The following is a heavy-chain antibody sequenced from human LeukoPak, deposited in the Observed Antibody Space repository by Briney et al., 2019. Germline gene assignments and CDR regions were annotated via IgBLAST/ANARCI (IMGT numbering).Heavy chain of an antibody. CDR1: GFTFSSYT. CDR3: ARGASLRFLEWLPDYYYGMDV. D-gene: IGHD3-3*01. J-gene: IGHJ6*02. Sequence: PGGSLRLSCAASGFTFSSYTMHWVRQAPGKGLEWVAVISYDGSNKYYADSVKGRFTISRDNSKNTLYLQMNSLRAEDTAVYYCARGASLRFLEWLPDYYYGMDVWGQGTTVTVSS. CDR2: ISYDGSNK. V-gene: IGHV3-30-3*01.